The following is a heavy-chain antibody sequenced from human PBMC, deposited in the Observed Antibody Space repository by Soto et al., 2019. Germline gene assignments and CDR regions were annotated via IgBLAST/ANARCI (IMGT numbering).Heavy chain of an antibody. CDR1: GFTFTHYG. V-gene: IGHV3-23*01. Sequence: EVELLQSGGGLEQPGKSLRLSCAASGFTFTHYGMSWVRQVPGEGLQWVSMISASGDATYYADSARGRFTISRDNSNNTVHLQMNSLRVEDTAVYYCTRDPRMPLDSWGQGTLVTVSS. J-gene: IGHJ4*02. D-gene: IGHD2-2*01. CDR3: TRDPRMPLDS. CDR2: ISASGDAT.